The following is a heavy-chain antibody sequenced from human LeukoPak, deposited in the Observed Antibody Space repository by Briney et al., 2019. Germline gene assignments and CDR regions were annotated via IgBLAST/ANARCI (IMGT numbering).Heavy chain of an antibody. Sequence: TGGSLRLSCAASGFTFSSYAMSWVRQAPGKGLEWVSAISGGGDTTYPADSVKGRFTISRDNSTNTVSLHMDSLRVEDTAVYYCAGISYSGTWPVGYWGQGTLVTV. CDR1: GFTFSSYA. D-gene: IGHD6-6*01. CDR2: ISGGGDTT. J-gene: IGHJ4*02. CDR3: AGISYSGTWPVGY. V-gene: IGHV3-23*01.